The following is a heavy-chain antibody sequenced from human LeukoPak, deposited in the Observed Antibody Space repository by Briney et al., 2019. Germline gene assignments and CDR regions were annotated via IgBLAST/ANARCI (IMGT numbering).Heavy chain of an antibody. CDR3: ARERSESPGSGYDMDV. V-gene: IGHV4-4*07. D-gene: IGHD5-18*01. CDR1: GGSIGGYY. J-gene: IGHJ4*02. Sequence: SETLSLTCTVSGGSIGGYYWNWIRQAAGEGLELLGRIYSNGHIDHNASLKSRVAMSVDTSTNLFSLKLNSLTAADTAVYYCARERSESPGSGYDMDVWGQGTLVTVSS. CDR2: IYSNGHI.